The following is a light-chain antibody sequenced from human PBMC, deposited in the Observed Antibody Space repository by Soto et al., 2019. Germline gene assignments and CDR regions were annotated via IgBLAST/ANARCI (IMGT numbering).Light chain of an antibody. CDR3: QHRINWPLT. CDR2: DAS. V-gene: IGKV3-11*01. CDR1: QSVSSN. J-gene: IGKJ1*01. Sequence: ELVLTQSPVTVSLSPGERATLSCRASQSVSSNLAWYQQRPGQAPRLLIFDASRRATGIPARLSGSGFGTDFTLAISSLEQEEFAVCYCQHRINWPLTFGQGTKVEIK.